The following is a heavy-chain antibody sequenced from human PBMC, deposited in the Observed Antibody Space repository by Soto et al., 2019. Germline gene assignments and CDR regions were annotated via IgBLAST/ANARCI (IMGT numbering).Heavy chain of an antibody. CDR1: GYSFTSYW. Sequence: GESLKISCKGSGYSFTSYWICWVRQMPGKGLEWMGIIYPGDSDTRYSPSFQGQVTISADKSISTAYLQWSSLKASDTAMYYCARSNGNGDYYYYGMDVWGQGTLVTVSS. D-gene: IGHD4-17*01. J-gene: IGHJ6*02. V-gene: IGHV5-51*01. CDR3: ARSNGNGDYYYYGMDV. CDR2: IYPGDSDT.